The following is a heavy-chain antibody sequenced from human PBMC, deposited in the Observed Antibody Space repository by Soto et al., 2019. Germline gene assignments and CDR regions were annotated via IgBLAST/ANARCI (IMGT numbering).Heavy chain of an antibody. CDR2: INSDGSST. V-gene: IGHV3-74*01. CDR1: GFTFSSYW. Sequence: EVQLVESGGGVVQPGGSLRLSCAASGFTFSSYWMHWVRQAPGKGLVWVSRINSDGSSTDYADSVKGRFTISRDNAKNTLYLQMNSLRAEDTAVYYCARGARGGYCEPLHCGQGTLVTVSS. D-gene: IGHD2-21*01. CDR3: ARGARGGYCEPLH. J-gene: IGHJ1*01.